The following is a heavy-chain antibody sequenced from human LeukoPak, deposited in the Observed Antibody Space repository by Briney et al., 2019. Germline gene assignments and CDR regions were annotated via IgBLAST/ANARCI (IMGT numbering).Heavy chain of an antibody. CDR1: GGTFSSYA. V-gene: IGHV1-69*13. J-gene: IGHJ6*03. CDR2: IIPIFGTA. CDR3: ARGAGEDIVVVPAARGSYYYYMDV. D-gene: IGHD2-2*01. Sequence: ASVKVSCKASGGTFSSYAISWVRQAPGQGLEWMGGIIPIFGTANYAQKFQGRVTITADESTSTAYMELSSLRSEDTAVYYCARGAGEDIVVVPAARGSYYYYMDVWGKGTTVTVSS.